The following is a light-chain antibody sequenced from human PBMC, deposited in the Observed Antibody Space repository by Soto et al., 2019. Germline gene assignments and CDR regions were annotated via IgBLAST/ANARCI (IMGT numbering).Light chain of an antibody. V-gene: IGKV1-39*01. CDR1: QGIGNA. CDR2: AAS. CDR3: QQSYSTLLT. Sequence: DIQMTQSPSSLSASVGDRVTISCRASQGIGNALGWYQQKPGKAPKLLIYAASSLQSGVPSRFSGSGSGTDFTLTISSLQPEDFATYYCQQSYSTLLTFGGGTKVDIK. J-gene: IGKJ4*01.